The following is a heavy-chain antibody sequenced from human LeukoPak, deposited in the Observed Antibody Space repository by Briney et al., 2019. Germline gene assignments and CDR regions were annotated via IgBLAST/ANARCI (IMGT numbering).Heavy chain of an antibody. D-gene: IGHD5-12*01. CDR3: ARSVGGYVGWYYHCMHV. J-gene: IGHJ6*03. CDR2: ISAYNGNT. Sequence: ASVKVSCKASGYTFTSYGISWVRQAPGQGLEWMGWISAYNGNTNYAQKLQGRATMTTDTSTSTAYMELRSLRSDDTAVYYCARSVGGYVGWYYHCMHVWGKGTTVTVSS. V-gene: IGHV1-18*01. CDR1: GYTFTSYG.